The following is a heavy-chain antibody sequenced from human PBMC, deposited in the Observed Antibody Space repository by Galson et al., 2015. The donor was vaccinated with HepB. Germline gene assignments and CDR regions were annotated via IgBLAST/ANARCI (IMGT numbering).Heavy chain of an antibody. D-gene: IGHD7-27*01. CDR3: AHSRKLGMNFDY. CDR1: GFSLSTSGVG. J-gene: IGHJ4*02. V-gene: IGHV2-5*01. CDR2: IYWNDDK. Sequence: PALVKPTQTLTLTCTFSGFSLSTSGVGVGWIRQPPGKALEWLALIYWNDDKRYSPSLKTRLTITKDTSKNQVVLTMTNMDPVDTGTYYCAHSRKLGMNFDYWGQGTLVIVSS.